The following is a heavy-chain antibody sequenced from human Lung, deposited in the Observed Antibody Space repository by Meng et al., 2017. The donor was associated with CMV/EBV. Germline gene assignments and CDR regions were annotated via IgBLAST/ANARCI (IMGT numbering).Heavy chain of an antibody. D-gene: IGHD4-23*01. V-gene: IGHV4-4*01. CDR3: ARVADYGGNCFDY. Sequence: SCAVSGGSISTSNWWSWVRQSPAKGLEWIGEIYHSGYTNYNPYLKSRVSMSVDRSKRQFSLRLTSVTAADTAVYFCARVADYGGNCFDYWGPGSLVTVSS. J-gene: IGHJ4*02. CDR2: IYHSGYT. CDR1: GGSISTSNW.